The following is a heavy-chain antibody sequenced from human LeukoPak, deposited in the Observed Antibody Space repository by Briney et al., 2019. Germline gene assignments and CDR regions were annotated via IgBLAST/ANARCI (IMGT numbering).Heavy chain of an antibody. CDR3: AKYDSVYDSSGYYYCLDY. CDR1: GFTFSSYG. V-gene: IGHV3-30*18. D-gene: IGHD3-22*01. Sequence: GRSLRLSCAASGFTFSSYGMHWVRQAPGKGLEWVAVISYDGSNKYYADSVKGRFTISRDNSKNTLYLQMNSLRAEDTAVYYCAKYDSVYDSSGYYYCLDYWGQGTLVTVSS. J-gene: IGHJ4*02. CDR2: ISYDGSNK.